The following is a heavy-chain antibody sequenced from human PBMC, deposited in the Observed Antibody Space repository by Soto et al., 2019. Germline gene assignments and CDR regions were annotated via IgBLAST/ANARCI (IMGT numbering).Heavy chain of an antibody. J-gene: IGHJ5*02. Sequence: QVLLVESGGGLVKPGGSLRLSCAASGFTFSDYYMSWIRQAPGMGLEWVSYMSGSGNSIYYADSVKGRFTISRDNAKNSLYLQMNSLRVEDTAVYYCATLSTQFDRWGQGNLVTVSS. CDR1: GFTFSDYY. CDR2: MSGSGNSI. CDR3: ATLSTQFDR. D-gene: IGHD1-1*01. V-gene: IGHV3-11*01.